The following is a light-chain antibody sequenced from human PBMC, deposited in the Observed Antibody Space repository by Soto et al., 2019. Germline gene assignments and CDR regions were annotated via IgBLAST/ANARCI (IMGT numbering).Light chain of an antibody. J-gene: IGKJ5*01. CDR3: QQLNSYPLIT. CDR1: QGISSY. CDR2: AAS. Sequence: DIQLTQSPSFLSASVGDRVTITCRGSQGISSYLAWYQQKPGKAPKLLIYAASTLQSGVPSRFSGSGSGTEFTLTISSLQPDDFATYYCQQLNSYPLITFGQGTRLEIK. V-gene: IGKV1-9*01.